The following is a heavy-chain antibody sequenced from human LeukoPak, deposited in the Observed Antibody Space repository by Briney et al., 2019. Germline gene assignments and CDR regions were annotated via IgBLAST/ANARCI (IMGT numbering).Heavy chain of an antibody. CDR3: AREHDYYDSSGYYAFDI. CDR2: IYYSGST. D-gene: IGHD3-22*01. Sequence: SETLSLTCTVSGGSINSYYWSWIRQPPGKGLEWIGYIYYSGSTNYNPSLKSRVTISVDTSKNQFSLKLSSVTAADTAVYYCAREHDYYDSSGYYAFDIWGQGTMVTVSS. J-gene: IGHJ3*02. CDR1: GGSINSYY. V-gene: IGHV4-59*01.